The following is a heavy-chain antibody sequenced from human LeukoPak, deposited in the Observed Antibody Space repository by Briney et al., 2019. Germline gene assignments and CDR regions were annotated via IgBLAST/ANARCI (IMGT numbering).Heavy chain of an antibody. J-gene: IGHJ6*03. Sequence: PGGSLRLSCAASGFTFSSYAMRWVRQAPGKGLEWVAVISYDGSNNYYADSVKGRFTISRDNAKNSLYLQMNSLRAEDTAVYYCAREEMTYYYDSSGYGNYMDVWGKGTTVTVSS. CDR3: AREEMTYYYDSSGYGNYMDV. V-gene: IGHV3-30-3*01. CDR2: ISYDGSNN. CDR1: GFTFSSYA. D-gene: IGHD3-22*01.